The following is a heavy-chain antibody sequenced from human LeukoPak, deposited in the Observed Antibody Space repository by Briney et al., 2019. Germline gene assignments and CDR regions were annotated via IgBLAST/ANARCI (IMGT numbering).Heavy chain of an antibody. Sequence: ASVKVSCKASGYTFTAFYIHWVRQAPGQGLEWMAKLVPSRGSPSYAQNFQGRVTVTSDTSTNTVHMELSSLRSEDTAVYYCAIGDRNVDTAMATPYWGQGTLVTISS. J-gene: IGHJ4*02. D-gene: IGHD5-18*01. CDR3: AIGDRNVDTAMATPY. CDR1: GYTFTAFY. CDR2: LVPSRGSP. V-gene: IGHV1-46*01.